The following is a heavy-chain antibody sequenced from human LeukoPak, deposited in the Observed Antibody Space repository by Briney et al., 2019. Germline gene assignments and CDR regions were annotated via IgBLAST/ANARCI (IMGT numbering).Heavy chain of an antibody. V-gene: IGHV4-31*03. D-gene: IGHD3-22*01. CDR3: ARVWDYYDSSGYFPYFDY. J-gene: IGHJ4*02. Sequence: SETLSLTCTVSGGSISSGGYYWSWIRQHPGKGLEWIGYICYSGSTYYNPSLKSRVTISVDTSKNQFSLKLSSVTAADTAVYYCARVWDYYDSSGYFPYFDYWGQGTLVTVSS. CDR2: ICYSGST. CDR1: GGSISSGGYY.